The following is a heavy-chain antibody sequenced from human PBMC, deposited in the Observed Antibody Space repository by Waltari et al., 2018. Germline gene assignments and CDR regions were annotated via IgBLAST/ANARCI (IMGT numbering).Heavy chain of an antibody. Sequence: EVQLVESGGGSVKPGGSRRLSGAAPGFPFSGYSIFWVRQAPGKGLEWVSSISSSSSYIYYADSVKGRFTISRDNAKNSLYLQMNSLRAEDTAVYYCAGTYYYDSSGPPWGQGTLVTVSS. CDR1: GFPFSGYS. V-gene: IGHV3-21*01. CDR3: AGTYYYDSSGPP. D-gene: IGHD3-22*01. J-gene: IGHJ5*02. CDR2: ISSSSSYI.